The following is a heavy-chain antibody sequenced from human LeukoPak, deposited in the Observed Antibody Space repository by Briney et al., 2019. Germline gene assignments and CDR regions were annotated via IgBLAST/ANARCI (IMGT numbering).Heavy chain of an antibody. CDR2: IHYSGST. Sequence: SETLSLTCTVSGGSISSYYWSWIRQPPGKGLEWIGYIHYSGSTNYNPSLKSRVTISVDTSNNQFSLRLSSVTAADTAVYYCARVSGYDWESFYDYWGQGTLVTVSS. CDR1: GGSISSYY. J-gene: IGHJ4*02. CDR3: ARVSGYDWESFYDY. V-gene: IGHV4-59*01. D-gene: IGHD5-12*01.